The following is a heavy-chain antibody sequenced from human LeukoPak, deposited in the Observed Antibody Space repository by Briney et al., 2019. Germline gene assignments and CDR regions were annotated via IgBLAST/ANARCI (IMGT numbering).Heavy chain of an antibody. CDR1: GYTFTSYA. D-gene: IGHD2-15*01. V-gene: IGHV1-3*01. J-gene: IGHJ3*02. CDR3: ARDGPRYCSGGSCWLGIFREASDAFDI. CDR2: INAGNGNT. Sequence: ASVKVSCKASGYTFTSYAVHWVRQAPGQRLEWMGWINAGNGNTKYSQKFQGRVTITRDTSASTAYMELSSLRSEDTAVYYCARDGPRYCSGGSCWLGIFREASDAFDIWGQGTMVTVSS.